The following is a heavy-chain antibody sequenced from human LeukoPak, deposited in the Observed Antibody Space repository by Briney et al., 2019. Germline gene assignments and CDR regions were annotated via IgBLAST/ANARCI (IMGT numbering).Heavy chain of an antibody. V-gene: IGHV3-23*01. CDR3: AKIVKAAPGLFDY. Sequence: GGSLRLSCAAPGFTFSPCAMGWVRQAPGKGLEWVSALSRSGDSTYYADSVRGRVTISRDNSKNTLYLQMNSLRADDTAVYYCAKIVKAAPGLFDYWGQGTLVTVS. J-gene: IGHJ4*02. CDR2: LSRSGDST. D-gene: IGHD6-13*01. CDR1: GFTFSPCA.